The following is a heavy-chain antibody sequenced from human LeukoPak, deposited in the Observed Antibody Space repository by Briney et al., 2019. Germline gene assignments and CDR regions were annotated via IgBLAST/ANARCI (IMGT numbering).Heavy chain of an antibody. Sequence: ASVKVSCKASGYTFTGYYMHWVRQAPGQGLEWMGWINPNSGGTNYAQKFQGRVTMTRDTSISTAYMELSRLRSDDTAVYYCARNFYFDSSGYYHYWGQGTLVPVSS. CDR2: INPNSGGT. D-gene: IGHD3-22*01. CDR1: GYTFTGYY. J-gene: IGHJ4*02. V-gene: IGHV1-2*02. CDR3: ARNFYFDSSGYYHY.